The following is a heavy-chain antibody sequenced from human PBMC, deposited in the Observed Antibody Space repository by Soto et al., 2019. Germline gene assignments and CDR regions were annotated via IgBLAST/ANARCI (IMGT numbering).Heavy chain of an antibody. J-gene: IGHJ5*02. CDR1: GFTVSSNY. CDR3: ARGYCSSTSCFDD. Sequence: QPGGSLRLSCAASGFTVSSNYMSWVRQAPGKGLEWVSVIYSGGSTYYADSVKGRFTISRHNSKNTLYLQMNSLRAEDTAVYYCARGYCSSTSCFDDWGQGTLVTVSS. CDR2: IYSGGST. V-gene: IGHV3-53*04. D-gene: IGHD2-2*01.